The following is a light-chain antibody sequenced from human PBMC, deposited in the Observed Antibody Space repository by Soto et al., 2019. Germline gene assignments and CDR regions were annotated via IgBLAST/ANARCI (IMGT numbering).Light chain of an antibody. Sequence: EIVLTQSPATLSVSPGERATLSCRASQSVSGDVAWYQQKVGQTPRLLIHGASTRATGIAARFSGSGSGTEFTLTISGLQSEDFATYYCQQYNNWPVTFGGGTKGDIK. CDR3: QQYNNWPVT. J-gene: IGKJ4*01. V-gene: IGKV3D-15*01. CDR2: GAS. CDR1: QSVSGD.